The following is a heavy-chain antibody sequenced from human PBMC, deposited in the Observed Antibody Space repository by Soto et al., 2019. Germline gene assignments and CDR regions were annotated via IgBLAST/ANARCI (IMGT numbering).Heavy chain of an antibody. J-gene: IGHJ5*02. CDR2: IYYSGST. CDR1: GGTISSGGDY. D-gene: IGHD5-18*01. CDR3: ARGYSYGYGSVFDP. Sequence: TMSLTCTVSGGTISSGGDYCSCIRQHPGKGLEWIGYIYYSGSTYHNPSLKSRVTISVDTSKNQFSLKLSSVTAADTAVDDRARGYSYGYGSVFDPWGQGTLVTV. V-gene: IGHV4-31*03.